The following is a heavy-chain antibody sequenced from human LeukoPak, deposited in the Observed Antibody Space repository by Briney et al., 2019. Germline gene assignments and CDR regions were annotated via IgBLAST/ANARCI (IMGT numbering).Heavy chain of an antibody. J-gene: IGHJ4*02. Sequence: GGSLRLSCAGSGFMFTSYALSWVRQAPGKGLEWVATVSGIGDNTHYADSVKGRFTISRDNSKNMVFLQMTSLRVEDTAVYYCAKVPSNGGNSDDFWGQGTQVTVSS. CDR1: GFMFTSYA. CDR2: VSGIGDNT. V-gene: IGHV3-23*01. CDR3: AKVPSNGGNSDDF. D-gene: IGHD2-8*01.